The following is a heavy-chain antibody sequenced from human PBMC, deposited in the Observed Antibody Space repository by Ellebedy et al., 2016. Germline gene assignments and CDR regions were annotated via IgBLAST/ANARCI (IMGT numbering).Heavy chain of an antibody. CDR2: IIPILGIA. Sequence: ASVKVSCKASGGTFSSYAISWVRQAPGQGLEWMGRIIPILGIANYAQKSQGRVTITADKSTSTAYMELSSLRSEDTAVYYCATPGASFWSGYYGTEYYYYYGMDVWGQGTTVTVSS. V-gene: IGHV1-69*04. D-gene: IGHD3-3*01. CDR3: ATPGASFWSGYYGTEYYYYYGMDV. CDR1: GGTFSSYA. J-gene: IGHJ6*02.